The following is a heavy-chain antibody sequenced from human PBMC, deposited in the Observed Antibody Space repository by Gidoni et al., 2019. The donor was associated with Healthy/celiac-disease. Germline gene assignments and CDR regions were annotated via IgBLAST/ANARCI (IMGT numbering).Heavy chain of an antibody. D-gene: IGHD3-3*01. CDR3: AREESWSGYPYYFDY. Sequence: QVQLVQSGAEVKKPGSSVKVSCKASGGTFSSYTISWVRQAPGQGLEWMGRIIPILGIANYAQKFQGRVTITADKSTSTAYMELSSLRSEDTAVYYCAREESWSGYPYYFDYWGQGTLVTVSS. V-gene: IGHV1-69*02. CDR1: GGTFSSYT. J-gene: IGHJ4*02. CDR2: IIPILGIA.